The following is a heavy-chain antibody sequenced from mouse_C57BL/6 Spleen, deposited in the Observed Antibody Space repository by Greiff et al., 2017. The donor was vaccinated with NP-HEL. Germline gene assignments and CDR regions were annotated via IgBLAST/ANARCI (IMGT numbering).Heavy chain of an antibody. J-gene: IGHJ3*01. CDR3: ARGGGYEFAY. CDR2: IDPSDSYT. CDR1: GYTFTSYW. Sequence: QVHVKQSGAELVKPGASVKLSCKASGYTFTSYWMQWVKQRPGQGLEWIGEIDPSDSYTNYNQKFKGKATLTVDTASSTAYMQLSSLTSEDSAVYYCARGGGYEFAYWGQGTLVTVSA. D-gene: IGHD2-2*01. V-gene: IGHV1-50*01.